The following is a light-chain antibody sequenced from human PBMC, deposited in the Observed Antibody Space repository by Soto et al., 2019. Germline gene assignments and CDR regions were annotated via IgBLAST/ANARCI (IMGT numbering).Light chain of an antibody. V-gene: IGLV2-14*03. CDR1: SRDIGGYNF. Sequence: QSALTQPASVSGSPGQSITISCTGTSRDIGGYNFVSWYQQHPGKAPKLIIYDVTNRPSGVSNRFSGSKSGNTASLTISGLQPEDEADYSCSSFTSSSTLDVVFGGGTKVTVL. CDR3: SSFTSSSTLDVV. J-gene: IGLJ2*01. CDR2: DVT.